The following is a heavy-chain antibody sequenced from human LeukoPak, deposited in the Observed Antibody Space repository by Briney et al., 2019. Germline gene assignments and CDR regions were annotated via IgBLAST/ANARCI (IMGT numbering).Heavy chain of an antibody. V-gene: IGHV3-74*01. Sequence: GGSLRLSCAASGFTFNNYWMHWVRQVPGKGLVWVSRINRDGSRTNYVDSAKGRFTISRDNAKNTLFLQMNSLGAEDSAVYYCARGNFYSGSGSSPLDYWGQGTLVTASS. D-gene: IGHD3-10*01. CDR3: ARGNFYSGSGSSPLDY. CDR1: GFTFNNYW. CDR2: INRDGSRT. J-gene: IGHJ4*02.